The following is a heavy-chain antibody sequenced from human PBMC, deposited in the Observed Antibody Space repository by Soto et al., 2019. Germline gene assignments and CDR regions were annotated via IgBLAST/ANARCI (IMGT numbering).Heavy chain of an antibody. V-gene: IGHV1-69*13. CDR1: GGTFSSYA. Sequence: SVKVSCKASGGTFSSYAISWVRQAPGPGLEWMGGIIPIFGTANYAQRFQGRVTITADESTSTAYMELSSLRSEDTAVYYCARGREVVTAIDYYGMDVWGQGTTVTVSS. D-gene: IGHD2-21*02. J-gene: IGHJ6*02. CDR2: IIPIFGTA. CDR3: ARGREVVTAIDYYGMDV.